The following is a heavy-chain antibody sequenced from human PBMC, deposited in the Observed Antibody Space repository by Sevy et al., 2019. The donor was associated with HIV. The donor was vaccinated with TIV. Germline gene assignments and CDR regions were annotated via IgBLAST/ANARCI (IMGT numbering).Heavy chain of an antibody. V-gene: IGHV4-59*01. Sequence: SETLSLTCNVSGGSINSYYWSWIRQPPGKGLEWIGYMFYSGSTNYNPSLKSRVTISGDTSKNQYSLKLSSVTAADTDVYYCARVYYYDSSGYYGTDAFDIWGQGTMVTVSS. CDR1: GGSINSYY. D-gene: IGHD3-22*01. CDR3: ARVYYYDSSGYYGTDAFDI. J-gene: IGHJ3*02. CDR2: MFYSGST.